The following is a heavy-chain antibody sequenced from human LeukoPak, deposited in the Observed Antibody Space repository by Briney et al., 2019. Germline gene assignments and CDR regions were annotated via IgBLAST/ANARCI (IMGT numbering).Heavy chain of an antibody. CDR3: ARARYGY. J-gene: IGHJ4*02. V-gene: IGHV3-30*04. CDR2: ISYDGSNK. D-gene: IGHD1-14*01. Sequence: PGRSLRLSCAASGFTFSSYAMHWVRQAPGKGLEWVAVISYDGSNKYCADSVKGRFTISRDNSENTLYLQMNSLRAEDTAVYYCARARYGYWGQGTLVTVSS. CDR1: GFTFSSYA.